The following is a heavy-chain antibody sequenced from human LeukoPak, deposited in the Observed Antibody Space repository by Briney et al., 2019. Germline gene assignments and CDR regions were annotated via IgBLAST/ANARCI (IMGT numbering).Heavy chain of an antibody. CDR3: AKDSSTVTTGPEYFDY. J-gene: IGHJ4*02. CDR2: IYSGTI. D-gene: IGHD4-17*01. V-gene: IGHV3-66*03. CDR1: GFTVSSNS. Sequence: GGSLRLSCTVSGFTVSSNSMSWVRQAPGKGLEWVSFIYSGTIHYSDSVKGRFTISRDNSKNTLYLQMNSLRAEGTAVYYCAKDSSTVTTGPEYFDYWGQGTLVTVSS.